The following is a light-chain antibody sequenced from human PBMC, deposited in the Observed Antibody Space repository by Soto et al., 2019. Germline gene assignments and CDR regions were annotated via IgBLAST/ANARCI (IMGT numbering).Light chain of an antibody. CDR3: QQYGSSPPYT. CDR1: HSVSSSY. J-gene: IGKJ2*01. V-gene: IGKV3-20*01. CDR2: GAS. Sequence: EIVWTQSPGTLSLSPGERATLSCSASHSVSSSYLAWYQQKPGQAPRLLIYGASSRATGIPDRFSGSGSGTDFTLTVSRLETEEFAVYYCQQYGSSPPYTFGQGTKLEIK.